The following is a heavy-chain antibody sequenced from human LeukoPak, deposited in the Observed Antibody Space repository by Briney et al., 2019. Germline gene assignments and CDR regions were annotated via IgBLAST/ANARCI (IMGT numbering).Heavy chain of an antibody. CDR2: IRYDGSNK. V-gene: IGHV3-30*02. CDR1: GFTFSSYG. D-gene: IGHD6-19*01. J-gene: IGHJ4*02. Sequence: GGSLRLSCAASGFTFSSYGMHWVRQAPGKRLEWVAFIRYDGSNKYYADSVKGRFTISRDNSKNTLYLQMNSLRAEDTAVYYCAKDKLGLAHSGWYSDYWGQGTLVTVSP. CDR3: AKDKLGLAHSGWYSDY.